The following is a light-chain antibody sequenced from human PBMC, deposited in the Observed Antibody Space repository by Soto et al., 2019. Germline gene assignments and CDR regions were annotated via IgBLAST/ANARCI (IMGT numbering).Light chain of an antibody. V-gene: IGKV3-15*01. CDR3: HQYNNWPYA. Sequence: EIVMTQSPATLSVSPGERATLSCRASQSVSSNLAWYQQKPGQAPRLLIYGASTRATGIPARFSGSRSGTEFTLTISSLQSEDFAVYYCHQYNNWPYACGQGTKLEIK. J-gene: IGKJ2*01. CDR2: GAS. CDR1: QSVSSN.